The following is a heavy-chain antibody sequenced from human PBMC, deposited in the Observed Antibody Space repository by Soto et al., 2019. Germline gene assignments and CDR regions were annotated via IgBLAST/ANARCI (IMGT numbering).Heavy chain of an antibody. CDR3: ARGSDNYDFWSGYYTGNWFDP. V-gene: IGHV4-30-4*01. CDR2: IYYSGST. Sequence: SETLSLTCTVSGGSISSGDYYWSWIRQPPGKGLEWIGYIYYSGSTYYNPSLKSRVTISVDTSKNQFSLKLSSVTAADTAVYYCARGSDNYDFWSGYYTGNWFDPWGQGTLVTVSS. J-gene: IGHJ5*02. CDR1: GGSISSGDYY. D-gene: IGHD3-3*01.